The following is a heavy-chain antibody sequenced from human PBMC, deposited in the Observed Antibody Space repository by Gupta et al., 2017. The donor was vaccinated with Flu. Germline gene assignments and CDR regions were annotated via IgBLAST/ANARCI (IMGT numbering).Heavy chain of an antibody. D-gene: IGHD3-3*01. V-gene: IGHV3-48*03. CDR2: ISNSGDTI. J-gene: IGHJ6*02. CDR1: GFEFSTYD. Sequence: DVQVVESGGGLVQPGGSLRLSCVGSGFEFSTYDITWVRQAPGKGLECVSFISNSGDTISYADSVKGRFTISRDNAKSSVSLQMSSLRAEDTAVYYCARVTPTTPIFGVVINWGQGTTVTVSS. CDR3: ARVTPTTPIFGVVIN.